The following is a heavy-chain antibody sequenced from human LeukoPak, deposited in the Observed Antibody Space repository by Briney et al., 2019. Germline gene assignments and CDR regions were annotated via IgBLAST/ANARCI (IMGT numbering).Heavy chain of an antibody. J-gene: IGHJ5*02. CDR1: GYTFTSYD. CDR2: MNPNSGNT. CDR3: ARHRRSNNWFDP. V-gene: IGHV1-8*01. Sequence: ASVKVSCKASGYTFTSYDINWVRQATGQGLEWMGWMNPNSGNTGYAQKFQGRVTMTRNTSISTAYMELSSLRSEDMAVYYCARHRRSNNWFDPWGQGTLVTVSS. D-gene: IGHD1-14*01.